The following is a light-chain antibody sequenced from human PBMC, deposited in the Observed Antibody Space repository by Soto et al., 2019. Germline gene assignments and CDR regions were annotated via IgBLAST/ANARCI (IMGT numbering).Light chain of an antibody. J-gene: IGKJ3*01. Sequence: DIQMTQSPSALSGSVGDRVTITCRASQTISSWLAWYQQKPGKAPKLLIYKASTLKSGVPSRFSGSGSGTHFTLTVSSLQPEDFATYYCQQLFIYPPTFGPGTKVDIK. CDR1: QTISSW. V-gene: IGKV1-5*03. CDR2: KAS. CDR3: QQLFIYPPT.